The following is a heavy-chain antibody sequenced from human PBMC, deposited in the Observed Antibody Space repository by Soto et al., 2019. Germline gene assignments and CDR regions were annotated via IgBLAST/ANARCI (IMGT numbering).Heavy chain of an antibody. CDR1: GFTFSSYG. CDR2: ISYDGSNK. V-gene: IGHV3-30*18. D-gene: IGHD3-10*01. Sequence: GGSLRLSYAASGFTFSSYGMHWGRQAPGKGLEWVAVISYDGSNKYYADSVKGRFTISRDNSKNTLYLQMNSLRAEDTAVYYCAKDKFYYDSATTVFCTVAWGE. CDR3: AKDKFYYDSATTVFCTVA. J-gene: IGHJ5*01.